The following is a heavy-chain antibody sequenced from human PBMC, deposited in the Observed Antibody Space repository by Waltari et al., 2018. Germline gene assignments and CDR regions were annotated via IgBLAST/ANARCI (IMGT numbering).Heavy chain of an antibody. CDR2: VYSTGAA. CDR3: AESDSGSWQYFFNS. J-gene: IGHJ4*02. D-gene: IGHD6-19*01. V-gene: IGHV4-4*07. Sequence: QMKLLESGPGLVKPSETLSLTCTVSAGSVRGHYWSWIRQPAGKGREWIGRVYSTGAANYNPSLGRRATISVDTTKKQVSLMLTSVTAADTAMYFCAESDSGSWQYFFNSWGPGALVTVSS. CDR1: AGSVRGHY.